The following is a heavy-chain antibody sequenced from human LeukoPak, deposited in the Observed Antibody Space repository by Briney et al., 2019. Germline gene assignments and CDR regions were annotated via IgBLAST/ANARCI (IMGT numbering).Heavy chain of an antibody. J-gene: IGHJ4*02. CDR2: ISSSSSYI. D-gene: IGHD5-18*01. V-gene: IGHV3-21*01. CDR1: GFTFSSYS. Sequence: GGSLRLSCAASGFTFSSYSMKWVRQAPGKGLEWVSFISSSSSYIYYRDSVKGRFTISRDNAKNSLYLQMNSLRAEDTAVYYCARDDYVGYGYKFDYWGQGTLVTVSS. CDR3: ARDDYVGYGYKFDY.